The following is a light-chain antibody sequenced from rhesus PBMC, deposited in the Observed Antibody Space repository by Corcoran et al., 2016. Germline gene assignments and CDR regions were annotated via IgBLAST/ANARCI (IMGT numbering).Light chain of an antibody. J-gene: IGKJ2*01. CDR1: QGITND. CDR3: QHYYSTPYS. V-gene: IGKV1-25*01. Sequence: DIQMTQSPSSLSASVGDRVTITCRASQGITNDLAWYPQKPGETPKLLIYEASSLHSGLPSRCSGSGSGTDFTITISSLQSEDFATYYCQHYYSTPYSFGQGTKVEIK. CDR2: EAS.